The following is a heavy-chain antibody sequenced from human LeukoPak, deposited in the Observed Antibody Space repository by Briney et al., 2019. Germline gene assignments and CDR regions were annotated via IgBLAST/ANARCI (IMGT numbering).Heavy chain of an antibody. CDR2: TSSDLNVK. Sequence: GGSLRLSCAASGFIFRNYVIHWVRQAPGKGLEWVAVTSSDLNVKLYADSVKGRFTISRDNSRSTLYLQMNSLRPEDTAIYYCAREGYYGSGSPPSLYFDYWGQGTLVTVSS. CDR1: GFIFRNYV. D-gene: IGHD3-10*01. J-gene: IGHJ4*02. CDR3: AREGYYGSGSPPSLYFDY. V-gene: IGHV3-30-3*01.